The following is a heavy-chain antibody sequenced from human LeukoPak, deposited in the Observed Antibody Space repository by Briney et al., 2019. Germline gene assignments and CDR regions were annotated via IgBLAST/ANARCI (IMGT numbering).Heavy chain of an antibody. CDR1: GFTFGDYG. CDR2: ISYDGSNK. J-gene: IGHJ6*02. Sequence: GGPLRLSCTASGFTFGDYGMSWIRQAPGKGLEWVAVISYDGSNKYYADSVKGRFTISRDNSKNTLYLQMNSLRAEDTAVYYCARDHRYNWKRYYYYGMDVWGQGTTVTVSS. CDR3: ARDHRYNWKRYYYYGMDV. D-gene: IGHD1-20*01. V-gene: IGHV3-30-3*01.